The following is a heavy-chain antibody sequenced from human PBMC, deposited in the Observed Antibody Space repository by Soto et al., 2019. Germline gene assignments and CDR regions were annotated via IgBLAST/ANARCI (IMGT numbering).Heavy chain of an antibody. J-gene: IGHJ3*02. CDR2: INPATGAA. Sequence: QLHLVQSGAVVKKPGASVTVSCSASGYPVTAYYMHWVRQAPGRGLEGMGGINPATGAAKYTQTFQGRDTTTRATSTSTALLELSGLTSEDTAVFYCARGGGVGVAGSAAFEMWGQGTLVTVSS. CDR1: GYPVTAYY. V-gene: IGHV1-2*02. CDR3: ARGGGVGVAGSAAFEM. D-gene: IGHD3-3*01.